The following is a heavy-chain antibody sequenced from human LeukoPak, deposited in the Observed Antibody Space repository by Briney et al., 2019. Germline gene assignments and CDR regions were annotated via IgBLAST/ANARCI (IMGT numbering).Heavy chain of an antibody. D-gene: IGHD3-22*01. CDR1: GGSISSYY. CDR2: IYTSGST. J-gene: IGHJ4*02. CDR3: VRMLRYYDSSGYYVDY. Sequence: KPSETLSLTCTVSGGSISSYYWSWIRQPAGKGLEWIGRIYTSGSTNYNPSLKSRVTMSVDTSKNQFSLKLSSVTAADTAVYYCVRMLRYYDSSGYYVDYWGQGTLVILSS. V-gene: IGHV4-4*07.